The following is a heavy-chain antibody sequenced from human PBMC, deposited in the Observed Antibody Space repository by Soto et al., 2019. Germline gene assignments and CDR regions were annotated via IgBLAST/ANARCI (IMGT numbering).Heavy chain of an antibody. CDR1: GGSISSGNYY. CDR3: ARAPRGNYGYPSYFDY. J-gene: IGHJ4*02. D-gene: IGHD3-10*01. Sequence: PSETLSLTCTVSGGSISSGNYYWSWIRQPPGKGLEWIGFISYSGSTYYSTSLKSRVTISVDTSKSQFSLNLSFVTAADTSVYYCARAPRGNYGYPSYFDYWGQGTLVTV. V-gene: IGHV4-30-4*01. CDR2: ISYSGST.